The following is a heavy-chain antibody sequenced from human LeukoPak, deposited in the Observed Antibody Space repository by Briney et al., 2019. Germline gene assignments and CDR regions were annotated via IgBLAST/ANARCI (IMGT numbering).Heavy chain of an antibody. D-gene: IGHD5-24*01. CDR1: GGSMNNFF. CDR2: VYYSGSS. CDR3: ARGSEEVSTISEAFDI. V-gene: IGHV4-59*01. Sequence: SETLSLTCIGSGGSMNNFFWTWIRQTPEKRLEWIGYVYYSGSSKYNPSLERRVTISLDTSKNQFSLRLTSVTAADTAIYYCARGSEEVSTISEAFDIWGQGTAVTVSS. J-gene: IGHJ3*02.